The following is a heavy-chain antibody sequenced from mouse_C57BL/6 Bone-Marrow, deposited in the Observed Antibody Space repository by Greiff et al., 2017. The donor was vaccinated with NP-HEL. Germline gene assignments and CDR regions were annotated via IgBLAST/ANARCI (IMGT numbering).Heavy chain of an antibody. V-gene: IGHV1-9*01. J-gene: IGHJ2*01. Sequence: QVQLQQSGAELMKPGASVKLSCKATGHGLEWFGEILLGSGSTNYNEKFKGKATFTADTSSNTAYMQLSSLTTEDSAIYYCARWRVYFDYGGQGTTLTVSS. CDR2: ILLGSGST. CDR1: G. CDR3: ARWRVYFDY.